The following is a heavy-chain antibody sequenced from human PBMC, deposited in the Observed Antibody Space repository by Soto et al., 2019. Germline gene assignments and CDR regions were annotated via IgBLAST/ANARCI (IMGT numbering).Heavy chain of an antibody. CDR2: ISAYNGNT. D-gene: IGHD4-17*01. CDR1: GYTFTSYG. Sequence: QVQLVQSGAEVKKPGASVKVSCKASGYTFTSYGISWVRQAPGQGLEWMGWISAYNGNTNYAQKLQGRVTMTTDTSPSTAYMELRSLRSDDTAVYYCAREAPPSGDYVTGSIDYWGQGTLVTVSS. J-gene: IGHJ4*02. V-gene: IGHV1-18*01. CDR3: AREAPPSGDYVTGSIDY.